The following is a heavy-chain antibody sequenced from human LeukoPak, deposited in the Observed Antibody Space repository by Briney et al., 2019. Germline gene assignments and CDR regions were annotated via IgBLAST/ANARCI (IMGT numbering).Heavy chain of an antibody. CDR2: INPNSGGT. Sequence: ASVKVSCKASGYTFTGYYMHWVRQAPGQGLEWMGWINPNSGGTNYAQKFQGRVTMTRDTSISTAYMELSRLRSDDTAVYYCARLLYILGATSLDYWGQGTLVTVSS. CDR3: ARLLYILGATSLDY. V-gene: IGHV1-2*02. CDR1: GYTFTGYY. D-gene: IGHD1-26*01. J-gene: IGHJ4*02.